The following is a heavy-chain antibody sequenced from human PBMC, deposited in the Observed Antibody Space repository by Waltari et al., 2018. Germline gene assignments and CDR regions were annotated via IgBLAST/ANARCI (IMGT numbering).Heavy chain of an antibody. V-gene: IGHV1-2*02. Sequence: QVQLVQSGAEVKKPGASVKVSCKASGYTFTGYYLHWVRQAPGQGLDWMGLFNPTSGGTNYAQKLQGRVTITRYTSISTAYMELSRLRSDDTAVYYCARDFGWFGELYYFDYWGQGTLVTVSS. CDR3: ARDFGWFGELYYFDY. J-gene: IGHJ4*02. CDR2: FNPTSGGT. D-gene: IGHD3-10*01. CDR1: GYTFTGYY.